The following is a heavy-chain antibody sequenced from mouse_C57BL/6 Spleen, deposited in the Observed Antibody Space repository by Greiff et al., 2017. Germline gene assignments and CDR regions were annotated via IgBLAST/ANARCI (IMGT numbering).Heavy chain of an antibody. D-gene: IGHD2-1*01. V-gene: IGHV14-1*01. J-gene: IGHJ1*03. CDR2: IDPEDGDT. CDR3: TTVYGNFGYFDV. CDR1: GFNIKDYS. Sequence: VQLQQSGAELVRPGASVKLSCAASGFNIKDYSMHWVKQRPEQGLEWIGRIDPEDGDTEYAPKFQGKVTMPADTASNTAYLQLSSLTSEDTAVYYCTTVYGNFGYFDVWGTGTPVTVSA.